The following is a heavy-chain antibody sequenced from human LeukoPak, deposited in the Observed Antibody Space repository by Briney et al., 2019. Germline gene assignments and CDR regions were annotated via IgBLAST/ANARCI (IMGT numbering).Heavy chain of an antibody. J-gene: IGHJ6*02. V-gene: IGHV4-59*08. Sequence: SETLSLTCTVSGGSITNYYWSWIRQPPGKGLEWIGYIYNSGSTNYNPSLKSRAAISVDMSKNQFSLKLSSVTAADTAVYYCARKTGYYYGVDVWGQGTTVTASS. CDR3: ARKTGYYYGVDV. CDR2: IYNSGST. D-gene: IGHD1-1*01. CDR1: GGSITNYY.